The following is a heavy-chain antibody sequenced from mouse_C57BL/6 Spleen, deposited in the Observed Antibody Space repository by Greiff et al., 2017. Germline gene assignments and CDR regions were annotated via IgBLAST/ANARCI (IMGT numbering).Heavy chain of an antibody. J-gene: IGHJ1*03. D-gene: IGHD2-5*01. CDR1: GYSITSGYY. V-gene: IGHV3-6*01. Sequence: EVQLQQSGPGLVKPSQSLSLTCSVTGYSITSGYYWNWIRQFPGNKLEWMGYISYDGSNNYNPSLKNRIPITRDTSKNQFFLKLNSVTTEDTTTYYFAYYINYGYFDVWGTGTTVTVSS. CDR3: AYYINYGYFDV. CDR2: ISYDGSN.